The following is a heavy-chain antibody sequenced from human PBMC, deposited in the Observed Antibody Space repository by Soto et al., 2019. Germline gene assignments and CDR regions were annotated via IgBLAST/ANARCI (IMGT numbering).Heavy chain of an antibody. CDR2: ISAYNGNT. V-gene: IGHV1-18*01. J-gene: IGHJ6*02. CDR3: ARAYYDFCSGYYGGYYYYGMDV. D-gene: IGHD3-3*01. CDR1: GYTFTSYG. Sequence: QVQLVQSGAEVKKPGASVKVSCKASGYTFTSYGISWVRQAPGQGLEWMGWISAYNGNTNYAQKLQGRVTMTTDTSTSTAYMELRSLRSDDTAVYYCARAYYDFCSGYYGGYYYYGMDVWGQGTTVTVS.